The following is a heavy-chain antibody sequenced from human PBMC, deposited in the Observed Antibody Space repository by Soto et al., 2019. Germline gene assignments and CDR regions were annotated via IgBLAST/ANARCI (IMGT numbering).Heavy chain of an antibody. J-gene: IGHJ6*02. V-gene: IGHV1-69*06. D-gene: IGHD3-3*01. CDR3: ASRSYDFWSGPAHYYYGMDV. Sequence: RASVKVSCKASGGTFSSYAISWVRQAPGQGLEWMGGIIPIFGTANYAQKFQGRVTITADKSTSTAYMELSSLRSEDTAVYYCASRSYDFWSGPAHYYYGMDVWGQGTTVTVSS. CDR1: GGTFSSYA. CDR2: IIPIFGTA.